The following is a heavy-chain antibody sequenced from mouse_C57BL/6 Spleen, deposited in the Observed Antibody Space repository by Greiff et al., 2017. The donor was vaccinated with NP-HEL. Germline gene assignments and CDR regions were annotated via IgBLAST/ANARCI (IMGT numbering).Heavy chain of an antibody. J-gene: IGHJ4*01. V-gene: IGHV3-6*01. CDR3: ARALSKGDAMDY. D-gene: IGHD2-5*01. CDR2: ISYDGSN. Sequence: EVKLMESGPGLVKPSQSLSLTCSVTGYSITSGYYWNWIRQFPGNKLEWMGYISYDGSNNYNPSLKNRISITRDTSKNQFFLKLNSVTTEDTATYYCARALSKGDAMDYWGQGTSVTVSS. CDR1: GYSITSGYY.